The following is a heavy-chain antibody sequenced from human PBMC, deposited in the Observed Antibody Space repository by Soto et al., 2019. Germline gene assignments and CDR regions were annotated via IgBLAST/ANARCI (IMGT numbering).Heavy chain of an antibody. V-gene: IGHV1-69*01. CDR2: IIPIFGTA. D-gene: IGHD6-6*01. J-gene: IGHJ6*02. CDR1: GGTFSSYA. CDR3: AGVVIGARPGYGMDV. Sequence: QVQLVQSGAEVKKPGSSVKVSCKASGGTFSSYAISWVRQAPGQGLEWMGGIIPIFGTANYAQKFQGRVTITADESTSTAYMGLSSRRSEDTGVYYCAGVVIGARPGYGMDVWGQGTTVTVSS.